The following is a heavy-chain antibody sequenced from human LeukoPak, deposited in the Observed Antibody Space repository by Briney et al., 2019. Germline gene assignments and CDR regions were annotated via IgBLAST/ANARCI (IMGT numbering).Heavy chain of an antibody. CDR2: IWYDGTNQ. V-gene: IGHV3-33*06. J-gene: IGHJ6*02. Sequence: GGSLRLSCAASGFTFSNFAMHWVRQAPGKGLEWVANIWYDGTNQYYADSVKGRFTISRDNSQDTLSPQMNSLSAEDTAVYYCAKDQPSSGWGYYYGMDVWGQGTTVTVSS. CDR1: GFTFSNFA. CDR3: AKDQPSSGWGYYYGMDV. D-gene: IGHD6-19*01.